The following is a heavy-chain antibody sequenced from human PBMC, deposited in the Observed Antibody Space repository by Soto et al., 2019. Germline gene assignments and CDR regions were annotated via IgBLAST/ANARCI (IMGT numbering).Heavy chain of an antibody. Sequence: PEGSLRLSCAASGFTFSSYEMNWVRQAPGKALEWVSYISSSGSTIYYADSVKGRFTISRDNDKNSLYLQMNSMRAADTVVYYCARDMDILVLPAAISYYYYGMDVGSQGTTETVSS. V-gene: IGHV3-48*03. CDR1: GFTFSSYE. D-gene: IGHD2-2*03. CDR3: ARDMDILVLPAAISYYYYGMDV. CDR2: ISSSGSTI. J-gene: IGHJ6*02.